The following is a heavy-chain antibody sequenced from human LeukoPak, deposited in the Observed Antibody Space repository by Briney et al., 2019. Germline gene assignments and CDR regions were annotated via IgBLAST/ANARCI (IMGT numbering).Heavy chain of an antibody. D-gene: IGHD1-26*01. CDR3: ARGIVDMATSFGY. J-gene: IGHJ4*02. V-gene: IGHV4-61*02. CDR2: IYTSGNT. CDR1: GGSISGGSYY. Sequence: SETLSLTXTVSGGSISGGSYYWSWIRQPAGKGLEWIGRIYTSGNTNYNPSLRSRVTISVDTSKNQFSLNLTSVTAADTAVYYCARGIVDMATSFGYWGQGTLVTVSS.